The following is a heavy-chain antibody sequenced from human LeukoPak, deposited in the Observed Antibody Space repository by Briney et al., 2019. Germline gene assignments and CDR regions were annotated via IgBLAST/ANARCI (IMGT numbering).Heavy chain of an antibody. V-gene: IGHV5-51*01. D-gene: IGHD6-13*01. CDR2: IYPGDSDT. CDR1: GYSFTSYW. J-gene: IGHJ5*02. Sequence: HGASLKISCKGSGYSFTSYWIGWVRQIPGKGLELMGIIYPGDSDTRYSPSFQGQVTISADKSISTAYLQWSSLKASDTAMYYCTRRGIAAAGFDPWGQGTLVTVSS. CDR3: TRRGIAAAGFDP.